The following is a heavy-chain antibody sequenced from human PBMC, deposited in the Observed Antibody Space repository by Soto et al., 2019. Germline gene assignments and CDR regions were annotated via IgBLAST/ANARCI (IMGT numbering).Heavy chain of an antibody. V-gene: IGHV3-30*03. CDR2: ISYDGSNK. CDR3: ARDTWSYYYYGMDV. CDR1: GFTFSSYG. J-gene: IGHJ6*02. D-gene: IGHD1-1*01. Sequence: GGSLRLSCAASGFTFSSYGMHWVRQAPGKGLEWVAVISYDGSNKYYADSVKGRFTISRDNSKNTLYLQMNSLRAEDTAVYYCARDTWSYYYYGMDVWGQGTTVTVSS.